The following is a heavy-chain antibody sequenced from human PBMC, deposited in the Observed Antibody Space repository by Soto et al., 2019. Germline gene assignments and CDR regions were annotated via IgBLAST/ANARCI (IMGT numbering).Heavy chain of an antibody. D-gene: IGHD1-1*01. Sequence: ASVKVSCKASGYTFTSYDINWVRQATGQGLEWMGWMNPNSGNTGYAQKFQGRVTMTRDTSISTAYMELSSLRSEDTAVYYCARNGTQTGYSYGMEVWGQGTMVTVSS. V-gene: IGHV1-8*01. CDR3: ARNGTQTGYSYGMEV. J-gene: IGHJ6*02. CDR1: GYTFTSYD. CDR2: MNPNSGNT.